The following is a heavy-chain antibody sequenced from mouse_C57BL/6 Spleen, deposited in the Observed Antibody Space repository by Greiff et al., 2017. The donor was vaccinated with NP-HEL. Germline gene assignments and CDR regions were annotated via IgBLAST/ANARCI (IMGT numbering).Heavy chain of an antibody. V-gene: IGHV1-62-2*01. Sequence: VQLQQSGAELVKPGASVKLSCKASGYTFTEYSIHWVKQRSGQGLEWIGWFYPGSGSIKYNEKFKDKATLTADKSSSTVYMELSRLTSEDSAVYFCARHEDDGSSYNYAMDYWGQGTSVTVSS. CDR2: FYPGSGSI. CDR3: ARHEDDGSSYNYAMDY. CDR1: GYTFTEYS. D-gene: IGHD1-1*01. J-gene: IGHJ4*01.